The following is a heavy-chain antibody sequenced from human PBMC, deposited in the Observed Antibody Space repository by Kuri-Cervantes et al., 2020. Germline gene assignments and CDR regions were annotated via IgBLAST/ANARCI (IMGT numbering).Heavy chain of an antibody. CDR1: GGSISSGDYY. CDR3: AREGTTRVFDY. D-gene: IGHD4-17*01. J-gene: IGHJ4*02. CDR2: IYTSGST. V-gene: IGHV4-61*02. Sequence: LRLSCTVSGGSISSGDYYWSWIRQPAGKGLEWIGRIYTSGSTNYNPSLKSRVTISVDTSKNQFSLKLSSVTAADTAVYYCAREGTTRVFDYWGQGTLVTVSS.